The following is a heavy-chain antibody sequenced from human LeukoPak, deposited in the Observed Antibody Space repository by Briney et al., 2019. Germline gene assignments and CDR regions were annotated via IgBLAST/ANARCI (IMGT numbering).Heavy chain of an antibody. J-gene: IGHJ4*02. CDR1: GYTFTSYG. CDR2: ISGNNGNT. V-gene: IGHV1-18*01. D-gene: IGHD3-16*02. Sequence: GASVEVSCKASGYTFTSYGISWVRQAPGQGLEWMGWISGNNGNTNYAQKLQGRVTMTTDTSTSTAYVELRSLRSDDTALYYCARVRVNYVWGNYPVDYWGQGTLVTVSS. CDR3: ARVRVNYVWGNYPVDY.